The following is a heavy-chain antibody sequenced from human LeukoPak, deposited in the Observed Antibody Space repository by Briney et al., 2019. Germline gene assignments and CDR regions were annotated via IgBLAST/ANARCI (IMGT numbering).Heavy chain of an antibody. CDR3: ARVERSSGWCLYY. V-gene: IGHV4-59*01. J-gene: IGHJ4*02. D-gene: IGHD6-19*01. Sequence: SETLSLTCTVSGGSISSYYWSWIRQPPGKGLEWIGYIYYSGSTNYNPSLKSRVTISVDTSKNQFSLKLSSVTAADTAVYYCARVERSSGWCLYYWGQGTLVTVSS. CDR2: IYYSGST. CDR1: GGSISSYY.